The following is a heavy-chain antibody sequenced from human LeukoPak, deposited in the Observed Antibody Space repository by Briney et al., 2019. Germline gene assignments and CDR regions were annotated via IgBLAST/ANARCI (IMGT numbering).Heavy chain of an antibody. Sequence: PSETLSLTCTVSGGSISSSSYYWGRIRQPPGKGLEWIGSIYYSGSTYYNPSLKSRVTISVDTSKNQFSLKLSSVTAADTAVYYCARHGGYCSGGSCYSDSGFDHWGQGTLVTVSS. D-gene: IGHD2-15*01. V-gene: IGHV4-39*01. CDR2: IYYSGST. J-gene: IGHJ4*02. CDR3: ARHGGYCSGGSCYSDSGFDH. CDR1: GGSISSSSYY.